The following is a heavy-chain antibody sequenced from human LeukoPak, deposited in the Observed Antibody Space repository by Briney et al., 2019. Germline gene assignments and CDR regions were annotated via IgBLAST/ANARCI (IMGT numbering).Heavy chain of an antibody. CDR2: IHNSGTT. D-gene: IGHD2/OR15-2a*01. Sequence: PSETLSLTCAVSGGPFSGYFWSWIRQSSGKGLEWIGEIHNSGTTNYNPSLNSRVTMAEDTSTNQFYLNLSSVTAADTAVYYCARRYYSNLGSFPFDFWGQGTLVTVSS. V-gene: IGHV4-34*01. J-gene: IGHJ4*02. CDR1: GGPFSGYF. CDR3: ARRYYSNLGSFPFDF.